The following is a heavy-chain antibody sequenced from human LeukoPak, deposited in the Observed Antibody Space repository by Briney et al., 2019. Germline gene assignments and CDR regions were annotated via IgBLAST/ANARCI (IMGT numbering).Heavy chain of an antibody. CDR1: GYTFTGYY. V-gene: IGHV1-2*02. CDR3: ARGPYYDFWSGYYYYMDV. J-gene: IGHJ6*03. Sequence: ASVKVSCKASGYTFTGYYMHWVRQAPGQGLEWMGWINPNSGGTNYAQKFQGRVTMTRDTSISTAYMELSRLRSDDTAVYYCARGPYYDFWSGYYYYMDVWGKGTTVTVSS. D-gene: IGHD3-3*01. CDR2: INPNSGGT.